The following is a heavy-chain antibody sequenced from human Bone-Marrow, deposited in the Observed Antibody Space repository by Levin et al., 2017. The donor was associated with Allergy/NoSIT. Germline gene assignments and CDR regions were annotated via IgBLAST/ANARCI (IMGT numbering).Heavy chain of an antibody. CDR2: ISWDSGTL. Sequence: SLKISCVGSGFMFDDYAMHWVRQTPGKGLEWVSGISWDSGTLDYADSAKGRFTISRDNAKNSLYLQMTSLRPEDTAVYYCAKSSGTYYKAGGMDVWGQGTTVTVSS. D-gene: IGHD3-10*01. V-gene: IGHV3-9*01. J-gene: IGHJ6*02. CDR1: GFMFDDYA. CDR3: AKSSGTYYKAGGMDV.